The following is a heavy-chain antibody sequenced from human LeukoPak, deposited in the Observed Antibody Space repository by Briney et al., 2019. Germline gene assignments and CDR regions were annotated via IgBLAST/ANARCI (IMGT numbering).Heavy chain of an antibody. D-gene: IGHD5-12*01. CDR2: FDPEVGET. J-gene: IGHJ5*02. Sequence: ASVMVSCKFSGDTLAAYSIHWVRQTPAKGLEWLGGFDPEVGETLYAQRFQGRVTVTEDTATDTAYLDLSSLTTDDTAVYYCATDLLALGLKTFDPWGQGTLVTVSS. V-gene: IGHV1-24*01. CDR1: GDTLAAYS. CDR3: ATDLLALGLKTFDP.